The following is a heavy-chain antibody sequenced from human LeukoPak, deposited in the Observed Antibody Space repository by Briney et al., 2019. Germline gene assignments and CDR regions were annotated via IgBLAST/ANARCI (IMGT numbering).Heavy chain of an antibody. Sequence: GGSLRLSCAASGFTFSSYSMNWVRQAPGKRLEWVSSISSSSSYIYYADSVKGRFTISRDNAKNSLYLQMNSLRAEDTGVYYCARGPNTVTYKYYFDYWGQGTLVTVSS. CDR3: ARGPNTVTYKYYFDY. V-gene: IGHV3-21*01. CDR2: ISSSSSYI. J-gene: IGHJ4*02. D-gene: IGHD4-17*01. CDR1: GFTFSSYS.